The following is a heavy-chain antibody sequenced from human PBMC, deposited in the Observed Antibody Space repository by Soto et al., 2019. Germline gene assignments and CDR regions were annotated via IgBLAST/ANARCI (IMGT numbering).Heavy chain of an antibody. CDR1: GFTFSSYA. CDR3: AKSFPLYDSSGYPYYFDY. V-gene: IGHV3-23*01. Sequence: PGGSLRLSCAASGFTFSSYAMSWVRQAPGKGLEWVSAISGSGGSTYYADSVKGRFTISRDNSKNTLYLQMNSLRAEDTAVYCCAKSFPLYDSSGYPYYFDYWGQGTLVTVSS. CDR2: ISGSGGST. J-gene: IGHJ4*02. D-gene: IGHD3-22*01.